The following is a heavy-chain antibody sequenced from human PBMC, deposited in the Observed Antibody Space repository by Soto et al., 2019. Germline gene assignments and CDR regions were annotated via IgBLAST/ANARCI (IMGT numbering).Heavy chain of an antibody. V-gene: IGHV3-30-3*01. J-gene: IGHJ6*02. D-gene: IGHD2-15*01. Sequence: VQLVESGGGVVQPGRSLRLSCAASGFTFSSYAIHWVRQAPGKGLEWVAVLSYDGNNKYYADSVKGRFTISRDNSKNTLFLQMNSLRAEDTAVYYCARDSYCSGGNCYRYYYGMDVWGQGTTVTVSS. CDR3: ARDSYCSGGNCYRYYYGMDV. CDR2: LSYDGNNK. CDR1: GFTFSSYA.